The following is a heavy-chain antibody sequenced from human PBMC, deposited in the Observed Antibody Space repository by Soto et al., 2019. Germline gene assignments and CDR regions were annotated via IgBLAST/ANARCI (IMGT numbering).Heavy chain of an antibody. CDR2: ISYDGSNK. V-gene: IGHV3-30*03. Sequence: QVLLVESGGGVVQPGRSLRLSCEASGFTYSNYVMHWVRQAPGKGQDWVAAISYDGSNKHYADSVKGRFTISRDNSKNTLYLEMNSLRGEDTAVYSCARGDPYYGMDVWGQGTTVTVSS. CDR3: ARGDPYYGMDV. CDR1: GFTYSNYV. J-gene: IGHJ6*02.